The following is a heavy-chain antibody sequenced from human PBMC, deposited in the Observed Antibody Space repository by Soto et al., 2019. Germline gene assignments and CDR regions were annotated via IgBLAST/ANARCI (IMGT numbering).Heavy chain of an antibody. Sequence: SETLSLTCTVSGGSIGSSSYYWGWIRQPPGKGLEWIGSIYYSGSTYYNPSLKSRVTISVDTSKNQFSLKLSSVTAADTAVYYCLSRGFFYYYYGMDVWGQGTTVTVSS. CDR3: LSRGFFYYYYGMDV. D-gene: IGHD3-10*01. J-gene: IGHJ6*02. CDR1: GGSIGSSSYY. CDR2: IYYSGST. V-gene: IGHV4-39*01.